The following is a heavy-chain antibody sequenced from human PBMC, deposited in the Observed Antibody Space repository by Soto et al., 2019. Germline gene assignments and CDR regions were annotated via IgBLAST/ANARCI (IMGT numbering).Heavy chain of an antibody. D-gene: IGHD3-10*01. CDR2: ISGSGGST. V-gene: IGHV3-23*01. CDR3: AKARITMVRGVALTYYYYYGMDV. CDR1: GFTFSSYA. J-gene: IGHJ6*02. Sequence: EVQLLESGGGLVQPGGSLRLSCAASGFTFSSYAMSWVRQAPGKGLEWVSAISGSGGSTYYADSVKGRFTISRDNSKNTLYLQMNSLRAEDTAVYYCAKARITMVRGVALTYYYYYGMDVWGQGTTVTVSS.